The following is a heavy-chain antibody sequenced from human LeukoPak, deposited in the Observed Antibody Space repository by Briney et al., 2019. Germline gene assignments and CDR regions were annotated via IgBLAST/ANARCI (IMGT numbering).Heavy chain of an antibody. V-gene: IGHV3-66*02. CDR3: AKDRDGYNSPGNY. CDR1: GFTVSSNY. D-gene: IGHD5-24*01. CDR2: IYSGGST. Sequence: GGSLRLSCAASGFTVSSNYMSWVRQAPGKGLEWVSVIYSGGSTYYADSVKGRFTISRDNSKNTLYLQMNSLRAEDTAVYYCAKDRDGYNSPGNYWGQGTLVTVSS. J-gene: IGHJ4*02.